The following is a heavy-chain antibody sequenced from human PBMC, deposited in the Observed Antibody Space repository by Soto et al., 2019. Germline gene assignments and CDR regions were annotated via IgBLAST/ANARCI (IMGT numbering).Heavy chain of an antibody. CDR2: INSDGSRT. CDR3: ARDLSSCSSARCYSFYYGMDL. CDR1: GFNFSRFW. V-gene: IGHV3-74*01. D-gene: IGHD2-2*01. J-gene: IGHJ6*02. Sequence: GGSLRLSCTASGFNFSRFWTHWVRQVPGRGLVWVSHINSDGSRTSYADSVRGRFTISRDNAKNTLYLQMNSLRAEDTAVYYCARDLSSCSSARCYSFYYGMDLWGQGTTVTVSS.